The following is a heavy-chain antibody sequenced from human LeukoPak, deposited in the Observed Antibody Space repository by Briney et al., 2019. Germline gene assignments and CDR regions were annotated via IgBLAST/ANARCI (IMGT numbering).Heavy chain of an antibody. CDR2: ISSDGGTT. D-gene: IGHD3-16*01. CDR1: GFTFSSYT. CDR3: ARGPMGSG. V-gene: IGHV3-64*01. J-gene: IGHJ4*02. Sequence: GGSLRLSCAASGFTFSSYTMHWVHQAPGKGLAYVSGISSDGGTTYYGNSVKGRFTISRDNSKNTVYLQMGSLRAEDMAVYYCARGPMGSGWGQGTLVTVSS.